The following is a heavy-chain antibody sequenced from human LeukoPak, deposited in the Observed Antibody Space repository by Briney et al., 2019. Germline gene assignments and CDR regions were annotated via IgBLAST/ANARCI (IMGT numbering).Heavy chain of an antibody. V-gene: IGHV5-51*01. D-gene: IGHD3-22*01. CDR2: IYPGDSDT. CDR1: GYSFTSYW. Sequence: GESLKISCKGPGYSFTSYWIGWVRQMPGKGLEWMGIIYPGDSDTRYSPSFQGQVTISADKSISTAYLQWSSLKASDTAMYYCARAGYYYDSSGYPIIDYWGQGTLVTVSS. CDR3: ARAGYYYDSSGYPIIDY. J-gene: IGHJ4*02.